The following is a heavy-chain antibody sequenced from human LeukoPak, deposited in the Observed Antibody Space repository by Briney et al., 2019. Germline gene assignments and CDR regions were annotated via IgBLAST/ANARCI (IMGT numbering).Heavy chain of an antibody. CDR2: IYYSGST. D-gene: IGHD1-1*01. Sequence: SETLSLTCTVSGGSISSSNYYWGWIRQPPGKGLEWIGSIYYSGSTYYNPSLKSRVTVSVDTSKNQFSLKLSSVTAADTAVYYCAREGYRKIDYWGQGTLVTVSS. CDR3: AREGYRKIDY. J-gene: IGHJ4*02. V-gene: IGHV4-39*02. CDR1: GGSISSSNYY.